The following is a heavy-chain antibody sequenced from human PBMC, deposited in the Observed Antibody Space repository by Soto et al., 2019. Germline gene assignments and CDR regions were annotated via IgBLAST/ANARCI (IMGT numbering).Heavy chain of an antibody. D-gene: IGHD6-19*01. V-gene: IGHV4-59*08. CDR1: GGSISSYY. CDR3: ARALRFLSYSSGWYGSFGYYYMDV. Sequence: SETLSLTCTVSGGSISSYYWSWIRQPPGKGLEWIGYIYYSGSTNYNPSIKSRVTISVDTSKNQFSLKLSSVTAADTAVYYCARALRFLSYSSGWYGSFGYYYMDVWGKGTTVTVSS. J-gene: IGHJ6*03. CDR2: IYYSGST.